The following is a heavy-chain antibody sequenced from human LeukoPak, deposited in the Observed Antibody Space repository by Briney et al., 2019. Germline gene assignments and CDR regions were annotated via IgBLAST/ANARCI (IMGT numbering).Heavy chain of an antibody. D-gene: IGHD3-10*01. Sequence: GRSLRLSCADSGFTFSSYAMDWVRQAPGKGLEWVAVISYDGTNKYYADSVKGRFTISRDNSKNTLYLQMKSLRAEDTAVYYCARGITLIRGLIITWFDPWGPGTLVAVSS. J-gene: IGHJ5*02. CDR2: ISYDGTNK. V-gene: IGHV3-30-3*01. CDR3: ARGITLIRGLIITWFDP. CDR1: GFTFSSYA.